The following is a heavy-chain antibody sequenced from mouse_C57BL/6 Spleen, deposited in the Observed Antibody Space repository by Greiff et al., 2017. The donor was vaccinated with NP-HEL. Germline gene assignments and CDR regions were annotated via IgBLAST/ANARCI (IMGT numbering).Heavy chain of an antibody. J-gene: IGHJ1*03. CDR1: GFSLTSYG. CDR3: AKNGNYGSPSYFDV. D-gene: IGHD1-1*01. Sequence: QVQLKESGPGLVQPSQSLSITCTVSGFSLTSYGVHWVRQSPGKGLEWLGVIWRGGSTDYNAAFMSRLSITKDNYKSQVFFKMNSLQADDTAIYYCAKNGNYGSPSYFDVWGTGTTVTVSS. V-gene: IGHV2-5*01. CDR2: IWRGGST.